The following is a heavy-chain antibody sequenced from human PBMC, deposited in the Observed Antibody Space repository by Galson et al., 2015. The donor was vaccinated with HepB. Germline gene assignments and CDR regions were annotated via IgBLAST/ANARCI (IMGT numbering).Heavy chain of an antibody. CDR1: GYTFTSYG. V-gene: IGHV1-18*04. Sequence: SVKVSCKASGYTFTSYGISWVRQAPGQGLEWMGWISAYNGNTNYAQKLQGRATMTTDTSTSTAYMELRSLRSDDTAVYYCARTGIVVTAQLTGSPPEAWGQGTLVTVSS. CDR3: ARTGIVVTAQLTGSPPEA. D-gene: IGHD2-21*02. J-gene: IGHJ5*02. CDR2: ISAYNGNT.